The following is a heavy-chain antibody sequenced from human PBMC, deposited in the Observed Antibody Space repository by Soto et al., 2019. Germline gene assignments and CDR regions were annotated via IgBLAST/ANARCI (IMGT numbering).Heavy chain of an antibody. CDR1: GFTFSSYS. CDR2: ISSSSSTI. CDR3: ARDSPAARESDFWSGHGNDAFDI. D-gene: IGHD3-3*01. V-gene: IGHV3-48*01. J-gene: IGHJ3*02. Sequence: GGSLRLSCAASGFTFSSYSMNWVRQAPGKGLEWFSYISSSSSTIYYADSVKGRFTISRDNAKNSLYLQMNSLRAEDTAVYYCARDSPAARESDFWSGHGNDAFDIWGQGTMVTVSS.